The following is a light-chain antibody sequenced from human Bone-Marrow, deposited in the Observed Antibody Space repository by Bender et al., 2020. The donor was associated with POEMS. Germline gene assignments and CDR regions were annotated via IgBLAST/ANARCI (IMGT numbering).Light chain of an antibody. CDR1: ALPKQY. J-gene: IGLJ3*02. CDR2: KDS. Sequence: SYELTQPPSVSVSPGQTARITCSGDALPKQYAYWYQQRPGQAPVLVIYKDSERPSGIPERFSGSSSGTSVTLTISGVQAEDEADYYCQSADNSGTYYVMFGGGTKLTVL. V-gene: IGLV3-25*03. CDR3: QSADNSGTYYVM.